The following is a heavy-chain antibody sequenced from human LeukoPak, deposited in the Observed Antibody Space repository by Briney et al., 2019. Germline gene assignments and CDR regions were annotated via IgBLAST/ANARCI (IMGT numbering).Heavy chain of an antibody. CDR1: GFTFSSYW. V-gene: IGHV3-7*03. J-gene: IGHJ4*02. CDR2: IKQDGSEK. Sequence: GGSLRLSCTASGFTFSSYWMSWVRQAPGKGLEWVANIKQDGSEKYYVDSVKGRFTISRDNAKSSLYLQMNSLRAGDTAMYFCARGRYSSTTYYFDYWGQGALVTVSS. D-gene: IGHD6-19*01. CDR3: ARGRYSSTTYYFDY.